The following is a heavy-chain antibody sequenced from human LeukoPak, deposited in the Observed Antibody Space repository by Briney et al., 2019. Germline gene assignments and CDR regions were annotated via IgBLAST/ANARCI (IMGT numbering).Heavy chain of an antibody. D-gene: IGHD3-22*01. CDR3: ATTDRITMIVVAPPAFDI. CDR2: EDGET. Sequence: EDGETIYAQKFQGRVTMTEDTSTDTAYMELSSLRSEDTAVYYCATTDRITMIVVAPPAFDIWGQGTMVTVSS. V-gene: IGHV1-24*01. J-gene: IGHJ3*02.